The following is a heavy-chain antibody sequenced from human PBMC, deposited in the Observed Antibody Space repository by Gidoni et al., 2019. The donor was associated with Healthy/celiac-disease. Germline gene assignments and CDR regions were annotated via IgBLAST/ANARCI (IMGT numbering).Heavy chain of an antibody. Sequence: EVQLVESGGGLVQPGGSLRLSCAASGFTFSSYWMHWVRHAPGKGLVWVSRINRDGSSTSYADSVKGRFTISRDNAKNTLYLQMNSLRAEDTAVYYCAKPYYYDSSGYYTLRWYFDLWGRGTLVTVCS. CDR3: AKPYYYDSSGYYTLRWYFDL. V-gene: IGHV3-74*01. J-gene: IGHJ2*01. D-gene: IGHD3-22*01. CDR2: INRDGSST. CDR1: GFTFSSYW.